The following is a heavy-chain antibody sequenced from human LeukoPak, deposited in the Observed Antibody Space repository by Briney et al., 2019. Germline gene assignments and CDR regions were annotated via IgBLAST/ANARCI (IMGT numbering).Heavy chain of an antibody. CDR3: ARGLEFCPSTPCLLLFAS. J-gene: IGHJ4*02. D-gene: IGHD2/OR15-2a*01. Sequence: PGGSLRLSCAASGFTFSSYWMHWVRQAPGKGLVWVSRINTDGSSTSYADSVKGRFTISRDNAKNTLYLQMNSLRAEATAMYYWARGLEFCPSTPCLLLFASGGQGPRVTVS. CDR2: INTDGSST. CDR1: GFTFSSYW. V-gene: IGHV3-74*01.